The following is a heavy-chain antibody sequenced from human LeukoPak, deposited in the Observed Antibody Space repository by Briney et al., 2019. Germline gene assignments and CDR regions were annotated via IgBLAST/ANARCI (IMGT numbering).Heavy chain of an antibody. CDR2: ISSSSTI. CDR1: GFTFSSYS. V-gene: IGHV3-48*01. CDR3: ARGYDFWSGYPLLDY. J-gene: IGHJ4*02. D-gene: IGHD3-3*01. Sequence: KPGGSLRLSCAASGFTFSSYSMNWVRQAPGKGLEWVSYISSSSTIYYADSVKGRFTISRDNAKNSLYLQMNSLRAEDTAVYYCARGYDFWSGYPLLDYWGQGTLVTVSS.